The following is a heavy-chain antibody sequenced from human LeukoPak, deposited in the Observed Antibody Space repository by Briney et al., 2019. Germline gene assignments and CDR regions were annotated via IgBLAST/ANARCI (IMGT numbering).Heavy chain of an antibody. V-gene: IGHV3-11*01. CDR1: GFTFSDYY. CDR2: ISSSGSTV. D-gene: IGHD3-9*01. J-gene: IGHJ5*02. Sequence: PGGSLRLSCAASGFTFSDYYMSWIRQAPGKGLEWVSYISSSGSTVYYADSVKGRFTISRDNAKNSLYLQMNSLRAEDTAVYYCARDPILTGYNWLDPWGQGTLVTVSS. CDR3: ARDPILTGYNWLDP.